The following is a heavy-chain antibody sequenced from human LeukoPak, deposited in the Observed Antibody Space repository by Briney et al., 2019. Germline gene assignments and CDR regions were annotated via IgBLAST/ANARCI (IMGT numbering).Heavy chain of an antibody. V-gene: IGHV4-34*01. CDR1: GGSFSGYY. J-gene: IGHJ4*02. Sequence: SETLSLTCAVYGGSFSGYYWSWIRQPPGKGLEWIGEINHSGSTNYNPSLKSRVTISVDTSKNQFSLKLSSVTAADTAVYHCASWAPGGLEYWGQGTLVTVSS. CDR3: ASWAPGGLEY. D-gene: IGHD1-26*01. CDR2: INHSGST.